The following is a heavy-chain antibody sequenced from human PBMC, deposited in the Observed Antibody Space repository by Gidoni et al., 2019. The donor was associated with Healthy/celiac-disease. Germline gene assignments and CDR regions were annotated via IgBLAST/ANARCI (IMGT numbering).Heavy chain of an antibody. CDR3: ARDQRWLQLGREGYYYYYGMDV. D-gene: IGHD5-12*01. Sequence: QVQLQESGPGLVKPSQTLSLTCTVPGGSITSGNYYWSWIRQPAGKGLEWIGRIYTSGGTNNNPSLKSRVTISVDTSKNQFSLKLSSVTAADTAVYYCARDQRWLQLGREGYYYYYGMDVWGQGTTVTVSS. CDR1: GGSITSGNYY. CDR2: IYTSGGT. V-gene: IGHV4-61*02. J-gene: IGHJ6*02.